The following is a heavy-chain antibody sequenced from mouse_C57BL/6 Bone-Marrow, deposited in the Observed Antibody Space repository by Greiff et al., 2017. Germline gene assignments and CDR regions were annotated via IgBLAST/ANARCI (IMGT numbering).Heavy chain of an antibody. J-gene: IGHJ1*03. CDR3: ARSDYYVGWYFDV. CDR1: GYTFTSYG. Sequence: QVQLQQSGAELVRPGASVTLSCKASGYTFTSYGMSWVKQRTGQGLEWIGDIYPRSGNTYYNEKFKGKAILTADKSSSTAYMELRSLTSEDSAVYFCARSDYYVGWYFDVWGTGTTVTVSS. CDR2: IYPRSGNT. V-gene: IGHV1-81*01. D-gene: IGHD1-1*01.